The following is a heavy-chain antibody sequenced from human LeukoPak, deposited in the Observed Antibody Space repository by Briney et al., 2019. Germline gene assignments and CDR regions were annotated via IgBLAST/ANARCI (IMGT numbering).Heavy chain of an antibody. V-gene: IGHV4-38-2*02. CDR3: ARHFDL. CDR1: GYSISSGYY. Sequence: SETLSLTCTVSGYSISSGYYWGWIRQPPGKGLEWIGSIYHSGRTYNNPSLKSRVTISVDTSKNQFSLRLSSVTAADTAVYYCARHFDLWGRGTLVTVSS. CDR2: IYHSGRT. J-gene: IGHJ2*01.